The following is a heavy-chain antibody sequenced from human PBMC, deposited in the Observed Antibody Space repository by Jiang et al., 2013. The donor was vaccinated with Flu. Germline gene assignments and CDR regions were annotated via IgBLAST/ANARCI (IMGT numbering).Heavy chain of an antibody. D-gene: IGHD6-13*01. Sequence: LLKPSETLSLTCAVSGYSISSGYYWGWIRQPPGKGLEWIGSIYHSGSTYYNPSLKSRVTISVDTSKNQFSLKLSSVTAADTAVYYCARVKGQQLGYYYYYYMDVWGKGTTVTVSS. V-gene: IGHV4-38-2*01. CDR2: IYHSGST. CDR1: GYSISSGYY. J-gene: IGHJ6*03. CDR3: ARVKGQQLGYYYYYYMDV.